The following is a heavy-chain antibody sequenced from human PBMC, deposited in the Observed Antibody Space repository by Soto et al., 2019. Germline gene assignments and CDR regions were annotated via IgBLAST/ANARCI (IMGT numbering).Heavy chain of an antibody. V-gene: IGHV1-2*02. CDR2: MNPKSGGA. CDR1: GYTFTDYY. Sequence: GASVKVSCKTSGYTFTDYYTHWVRQAPGQGLEWMGWMNPKSGGAYFAQKFQGRVTLTRDTSIGTAYIEVNSLTSDDTAVYFCTRENIENSGGLYGAFDIWGQGTTVTVSS. CDR3: TRENIENSGGLYGAFDI. D-gene: IGHD6-19*01. J-gene: IGHJ3*02.